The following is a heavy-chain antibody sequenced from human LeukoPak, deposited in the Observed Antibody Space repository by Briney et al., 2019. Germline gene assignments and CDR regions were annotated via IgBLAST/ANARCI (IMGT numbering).Heavy chain of an antibody. V-gene: IGHV1-46*01. J-gene: IGHJ6*03. CDR3: ARNAVVVVPSYYYYMDV. CDR1: GYTFTSLY. D-gene: IGHD2-15*01. Sequence: ASVKVSCKASGYTFTSLYMHWVRQAPGQGLEWMGIINPSGGRASYAQKFQGRVTMTRDTSTGTVYMELSSLRSEDTAVYYCARNAVVVVPSYYYYMDVWGKGTTVTISS. CDR2: INPSGGRA.